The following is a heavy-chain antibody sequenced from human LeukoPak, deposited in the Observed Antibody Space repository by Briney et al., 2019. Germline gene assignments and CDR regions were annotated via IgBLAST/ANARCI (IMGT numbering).Heavy chain of an antibody. CDR2: ISDSGGST. CDR1: GFTFSTYG. V-gene: IGHV3-23*01. CDR3: AKARSASSWYYFNY. D-gene: IGHD2-2*01. Sequence: GGSLRLSCAASGFTFSTYGMSWVRQAPGKGLERVSGISDSGGSTKYADSVKGRFTTSRDNSKNTLYLQMNSLRAEDTAIYYCAKARSASSWYYFNYWGQGTLVTVSS. J-gene: IGHJ4*02.